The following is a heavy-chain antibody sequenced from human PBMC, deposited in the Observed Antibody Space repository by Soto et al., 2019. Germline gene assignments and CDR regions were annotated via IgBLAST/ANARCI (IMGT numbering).Heavy chain of an antibody. CDR2: IHHSGST. Sequence: QVQLQESGTGLVKPSGTLSLTCAVSGGSITSIKWWSWVRQPPGKGLEWIGEIHHSGSTNYNPSLKSRVTISVDKSKNQFSLKLYFVTAADTAVFFCASRLAASGTAFDLWGQGTLVTVSS. CDR3: ASRLAASGTAFDL. J-gene: IGHJ4*02. D-gene: IGHD6-13*01. CDR1: GGSITSIKW. V-gene: IGHV4-4*02.